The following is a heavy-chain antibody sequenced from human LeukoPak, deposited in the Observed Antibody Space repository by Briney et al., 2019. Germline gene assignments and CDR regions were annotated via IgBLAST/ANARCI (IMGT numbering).Heavy chain of an antibody. Sequence: PGGSLRLSCEVSEFTFSNSWMSWVRQAPGKGLEWVANIKQDGGEKYYVDSVKGRFTISRDSAKNTLYLQMNSLRAEDTAVYYCSSGWHFDYWGQGTLVTVSS. J-gene: IGHJ4*02. D-gene: IGHD6-19*01. CDR1: EFTFSNSW. CDR2: IKQDGGEK. V-gene: IGHV3-7*01. CDR3: SSGWHFDY.